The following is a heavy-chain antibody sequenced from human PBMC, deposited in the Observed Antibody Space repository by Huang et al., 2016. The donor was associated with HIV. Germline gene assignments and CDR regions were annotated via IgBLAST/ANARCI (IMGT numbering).Heavy chain of an antibody. CDR3: ARATYSDFEDSFDF. D-gene: IGHD5-12*01. CDR2: IYATGTT. J-gene: IGHJ4*02. CDR1: GDSITRSMNYY. Sequence: QVQLQESGPGLVKPSQTLSLICSVSGDSITRSMNYYWTWVRQPAGQGLEYVGLIYATGTTYDNPTLQTRVSISLDTSKNQYSLRLTSMPAADTSVYYCARATYSDFEDSFDFWGQGIVVTVSS. V-gene: IGHV4-61*09.